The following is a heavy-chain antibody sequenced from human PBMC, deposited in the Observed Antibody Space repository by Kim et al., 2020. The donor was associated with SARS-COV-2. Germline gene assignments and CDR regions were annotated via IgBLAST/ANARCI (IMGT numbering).Heavy chain of an antibody. CDR2: ISAYNGNT. CDR3: ARGSIAVAGTRSYYYGMDV. V-gene: IGHV1-18*01. J-gene: IGHJ6*02. D-gene: IGHD6-19*01. CDR1: GYTFTSYG. Sequence: ASVKVSCKASGYTFTSYGISWVRQAPGQGLEWMGWISAYNGNTNYAQKLQGRVTMTTDTSTSTAYMELRSLRSDDTAVYYCARGSIAVAGTRSYYYGMDVWGQGTTVTVSS.